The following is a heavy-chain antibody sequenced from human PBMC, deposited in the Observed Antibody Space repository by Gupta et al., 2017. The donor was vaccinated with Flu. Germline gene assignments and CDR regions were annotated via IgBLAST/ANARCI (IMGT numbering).Heavy chain of an antibody. CDR3: GKTYYYDRSGYVHWGTSYGMDV. V-gene: IGHV1-69*06. CDR1: GDTLSSSV. D-gene: IGHD3-22*01. CDR2: VIPMFCEA. J-gene: IGHJ6*02. Sequence: QVQLVQSGAEVKKPASSVKVPCKASGDTLSSSVFSCVRPAPGHGHDRVGGVIPMFCEANDAQKCQGRVTITADKSTSTVYMELSSLRCEDTAVYYCGKTYYYDRSGYVHWGTSYGMDVWGQGTKGTVSS.